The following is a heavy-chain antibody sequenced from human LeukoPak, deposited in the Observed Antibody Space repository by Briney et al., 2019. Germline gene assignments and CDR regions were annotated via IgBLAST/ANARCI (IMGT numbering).Heavy chain of an antibody. CDR2: INPNSGGT. Sequence: AXVKVSCKASGYTFTGYYMHWVRQAPGQGLEWMGWINPNSGGTNYAQKFQGRVTMTRDTSISTAYMELSRLRSDDTAVYYCARLQMYYYDSSGRSGWFDPWGQGTLVTVSS. J-gene: IGHJ5*02. D-gene: IGHD3-22*01. V-gene: IGHV1-2*02. CDR3: ARLQMYYYDSSGRSGWFDP. CDR1: GYTFTGYY.